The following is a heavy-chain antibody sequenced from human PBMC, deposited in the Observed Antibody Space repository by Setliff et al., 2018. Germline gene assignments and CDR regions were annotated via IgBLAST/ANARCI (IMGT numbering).Heavy chain of an antibody. CDR2: IYYSGST. Sequence: SETLSLTCTVSGGSISSSSYYWGWIRQPPGKGLEWIGSIYYSGSTYYNPSLKSRVTISVDTSKNQFSLKLSSVTAADTAVYYCARDDGYNNRWYYYWGQGTLVTVSS. CDR1: GGSISSSSYY. D-gene: IGHD6-13*01. V-gene: IGHV4-39*02. CDR3: ARDDGYNNRWYYY. J-gene: IGHJ4*02.